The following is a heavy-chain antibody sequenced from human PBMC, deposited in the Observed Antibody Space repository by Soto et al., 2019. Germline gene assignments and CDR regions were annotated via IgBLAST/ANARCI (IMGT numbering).Heavy chain of an antibody. CDR3: ERGTKREAPDY. Sequence: PSETLSLTCTVSGGSISSYYWSWIRQPPGKGLEWIGYIYYSGSTNYNPSLKSRVTISVDTSKNQFSLKLSSVTAADTAVYYCERGTKREAPDYWGQGTLVTVSS. CDR1: GGSISSYY. J-gene: IGHJ4*02. V-gene: IGHV4-59*01. CDR2: IYYSGST.